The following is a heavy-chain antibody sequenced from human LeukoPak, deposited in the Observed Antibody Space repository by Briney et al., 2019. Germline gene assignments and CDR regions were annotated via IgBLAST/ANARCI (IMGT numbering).Heavy chain of an antibody. CDR1: GFTFSSYW. J-gene: IGHJ4*02. CDR3: ARDLRTGYTYGYPLDY. CDR2: INQDGSLK. Sequence: GGSLRLSCAASGFTFSSYWMTWVRQAPGKGLEWVANINQDGSLKYYVDSVKGRFTISRDNAKNSLYLQMNSLRAEDTAFYYCARDLRTGYTYGYPLDYWGQGTLVTVSS. V-gene: IGHV3-7*01. D-gene: IGHD5-18*01.